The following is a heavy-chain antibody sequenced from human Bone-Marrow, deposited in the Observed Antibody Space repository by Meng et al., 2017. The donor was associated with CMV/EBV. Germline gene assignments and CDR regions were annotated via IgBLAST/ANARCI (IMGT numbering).Heavy chain of an antibody. CDR2: IVVGSGNT. Sequence: SVKVSCKASGFTFTSSAVQWVRQARGQRLEWIGWIVVGSGNTNYAQKFQERVTITRDMSTSTAYMELSSLRSEDTAVYYCAADDDTPLGGYWFDPWGQGTLVTVSS. V-gene: IGHV1-58*01. CDR3: AADDDTPLGGYWFDP. D-gene: IGHD2-15*01. J-gene: IGHJ5*02. CDR1: GFTFTSSA.